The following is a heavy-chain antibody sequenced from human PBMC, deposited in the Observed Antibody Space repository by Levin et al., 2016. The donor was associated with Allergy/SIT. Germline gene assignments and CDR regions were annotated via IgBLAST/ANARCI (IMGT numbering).Heavy chain of an antibody. CDR3: ARGRDGYNFDY. J-gene: IGHJ4*02. CDR2: IYTSGST. D-gene: IGHD5-24*01. V-gene: IGHV4-61*02. Sequence: LRLSCTVSGGSISSGSYYWSWIRQPAGKGLEWIGRIYTSGSTNYNPSLKSRVTISVDTSKNQFSLKLSSVTAADTAVYYCARGRDGYNFDYWGQGTLVTVSS. CDR1: GGSISSGSYY.